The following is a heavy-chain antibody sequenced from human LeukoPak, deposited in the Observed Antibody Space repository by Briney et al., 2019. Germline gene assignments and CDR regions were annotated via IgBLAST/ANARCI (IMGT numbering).Heavy chain of an antibody. CDR1: GYSISSYG. Sequence: GGSLSLSCAASGYSISSYGMSWGRQPPGEGLEWGSANSGSGGSTYYADSVKGRFTISRDNSKNPLYLQMNSLSAEDTAVYYCAKDWRDCSGGSSTSPHVWGKGTTVTISS. V-gene: IGHV3-23*01. D-gene: IGHD2-15*01. J-gene: IGHJ6*04. CDR3: AKDWRDCSGGSSTSPHV. CDR2: NSGSGGST.